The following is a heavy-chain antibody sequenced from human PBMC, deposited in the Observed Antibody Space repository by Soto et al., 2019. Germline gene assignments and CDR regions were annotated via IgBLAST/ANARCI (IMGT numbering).Heavy chain of an antibody. Sequence: SGGSLRLSCAASGFTFSSYSMNWVRQAPGKGLEWVSSISSSSSYINYADSVKGRLTISRDNAKNSLYLQMNSLRAEDTAVYYCASSPSVVIPEPDFDYWGQGTLVTVSS. CDR1: GFTFSSYS. J-gene: IGHJ4*02. CDR3: ASSPSVVIPEPDFDY. D-gene: IGHD3-22*01. CDR2: ISSSSSYI. V-gene: IGHV3-21*01.